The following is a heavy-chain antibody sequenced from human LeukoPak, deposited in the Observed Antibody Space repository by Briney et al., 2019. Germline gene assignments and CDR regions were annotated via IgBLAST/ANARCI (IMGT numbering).Heavy chain of an antibody. V-gene: IGHV1-2*02. CDR3: ARGSSGHFDY. D-gene: IGHD3-22*01. Sequence: ASVTVSCKPSVYTFTAYYMHWVRQAPGQGLEWMGWINPNSGGTNYAQKFQGRVTMTRDTSISTAYMELSRLRSDDTAVYYCARGSSGHFDYWGQGTLVTVSS. CDR2: INPNSGGT. J-gene: IGHJ4*02. CDR1: VYTFTAYY.